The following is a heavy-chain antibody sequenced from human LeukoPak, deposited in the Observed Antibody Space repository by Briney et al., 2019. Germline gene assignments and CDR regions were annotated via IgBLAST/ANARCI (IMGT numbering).Heavy chain of an antibody. Sequence: ASVKVSCKASGYTFTRYAIHWVRQAPGQRLEWMGWINAGNGDTKYSQKFQGRVTITRDTSASTAYMELSGLRSEDTAVYYCARGCGGDCPNAEYFQHWGQGTLVTVSS. CDR1: GYTFTRYA. D-gene: IGHD2-21*02. CDR3: ARGCGGDCPNAEYFQH. CDR2: INAGNGDT. J-gene: IGHJ1*01. V-gene: IGHV1-3*01.